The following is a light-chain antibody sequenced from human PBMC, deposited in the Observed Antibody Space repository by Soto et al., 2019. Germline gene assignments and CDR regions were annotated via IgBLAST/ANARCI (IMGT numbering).Light chain of an antibody. CDR2: DAS. CDR3: QQRYRWPPIT. V-gene: IGKV3D-20*02. CDR1: QSVSSSY. J-gene: IGKJ5*01. Sequence: EIVLTQSPGTLSLSPGERATLSCRASQSVSSSYLAWYQQKPGQAPRLLIYDASNRATGVPARFSGSGSGTDFTLTISSLEPEDFAVYYCQQRYRWPPITFGQGTRLENK.